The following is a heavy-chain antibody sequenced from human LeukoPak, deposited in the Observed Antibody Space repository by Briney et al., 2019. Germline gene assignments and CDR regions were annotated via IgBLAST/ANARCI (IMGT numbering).Heavy chain of an antibody. J-gene: IGHJ6*02. Sequence: PGGSLILSCAASGFTFSSYAMSWVRQAPGKGLEWVSAISGSGGSTYYADSVKGRFTISRDNSKNTLYLQMNSLRAEDTAVYYCAKAPMIVVVPYYYGMDVWGQGTTVTVSS. D-gene: IGHD3-22*01. CDR3: AKAPMIVVVPYYYGMDV. CDR2: ISGSGGST. CDR1: GFTFSSYA. V-gene: IGHV3-23*01.